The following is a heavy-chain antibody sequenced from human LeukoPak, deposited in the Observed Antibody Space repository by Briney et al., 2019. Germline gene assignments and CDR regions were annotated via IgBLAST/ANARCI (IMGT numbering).Heavy chain of an antibody. CDR2: FYAGATT. V-gene: IGHV3-53*01. CDR3: AKDTRTATTHGGFDS. Sequence: PGGSLRLSCAVSGFSVSSNYMTWVRQAPGKGLEWVSVFYAGATTYYADSVKGRFTISKDISKNTLSLQMNNLRAEDTAVYYCAKDTRTATTHGGFDSWGQGTLVTVSS. D-gene: IGHD1-1*01. CDR1: GFSVSSNY. J-gene: IGHJ4*02.